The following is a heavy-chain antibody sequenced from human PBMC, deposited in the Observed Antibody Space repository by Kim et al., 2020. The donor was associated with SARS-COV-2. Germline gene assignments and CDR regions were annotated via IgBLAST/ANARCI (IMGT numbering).Heavy chain of an antibody. CDR3: ARDQYYYDSSGYLSFASDY. CDR1: GFTVSSNY. CDR2: IYSDGRT. D-gene: IGHD3-22*01. V-gene: IGHV3-66*02. Sequence: GSLRLSCAASGFTVSSNYMSWVRQAPGKGLEWVSVIYSDGRTYYADSVKGRFTISRDNSKNTLYLQMNSLRAEDTAVYYCARDQYYYDSSGYLSFASDYWGQGTLVTVSS. J-gene: IGHJ4*02.